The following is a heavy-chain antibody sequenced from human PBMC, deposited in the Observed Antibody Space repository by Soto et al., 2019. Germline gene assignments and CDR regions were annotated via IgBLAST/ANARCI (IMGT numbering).Heavy chain of an antibody. CDR2: IFYSGGT. CDR1: GGSILDSTYY. J-gene: IGHJ5*02. CDR3: GRQARGYYYGWFDP. D-gene: IGHD3-22*01. Sequence: QLLLQESGPGLLKPSETLSLTCTVSGGSILDSTYYWAWIRQSPGKGLEWIGTIFYSGGTFYTPYIKSRVTRYVGTSNNQFSLKLSYVTSSDTAVYYCGRQARGYYYGWFDPWGKGTLVTVSS. V-gene: IGHV4-39*01.